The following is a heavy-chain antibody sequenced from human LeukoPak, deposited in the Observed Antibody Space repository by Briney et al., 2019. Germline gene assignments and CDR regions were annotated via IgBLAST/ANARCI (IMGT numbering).Heavy chain of an antibody. J-gene: IGHJ4*02. CDR2: IYYSGST. V-gene: IGHV4-59*01. D-gene: IGHD3-22*01. CDR3: ARVPASRYCYDSSGYYYYFDY. CDR1: GGSISSYY. Sequence: SETLSLTCTVSGGSISSYYWSWIRQPPGKGLEWIGYIYYSGSTNYNPSLKSRVTISVDTSKNQFSLKLSSVTAADTAVYYCARVPASRYCYDSSGYYYYFDYWGQGTLVTVSS.